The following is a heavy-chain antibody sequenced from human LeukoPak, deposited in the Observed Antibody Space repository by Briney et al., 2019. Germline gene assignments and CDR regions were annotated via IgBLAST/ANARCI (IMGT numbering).Heavy chain of an antibody. Sequence: GSLKLSCAASGFTFKTSGMNWVRQAPGKGLEWVSSISSISSYIYYAASVKGRFTISRDNAKNSLYLQMNSLRAEDTAVYYCASAKSLGPVDYWGQGTLVTVSS. CDR1: GFTFKTSG. V-gene: IGHV3-21*01. CDR3: ASAKSLGPVDY. J-gene: IGHJ4*02. CDR2: ISSISSYI. D-gene: IGHD7-27*01.